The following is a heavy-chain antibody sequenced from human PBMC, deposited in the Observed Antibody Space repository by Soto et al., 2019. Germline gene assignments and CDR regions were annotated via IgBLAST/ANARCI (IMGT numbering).Heavy chain of an antibody. J-gene: IGHJ5*02. CDR2: ISSSSSYI. CDR3: AISYCSSTICPSWFDP. Sequence: LRLSCAASGFTFSSYSMNWVRQAPGKGLEWVSSISSSSSYIYYADSVKGRSTISRDNAKNSLYLQMNSLRAEDTAVYYCAISYCSSTICPSWFDPWGQGTLVTVSS. CDR1: GFTFSSYS. D-gene: IGHD2-2*01. V-gene: IGHV3-21*01.